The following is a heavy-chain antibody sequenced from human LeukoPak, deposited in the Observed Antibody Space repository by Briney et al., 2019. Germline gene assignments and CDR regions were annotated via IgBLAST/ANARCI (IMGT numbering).Heavy chain of an antibody. V-gene: IGHV2-5*01. J-gene: IGHJ4*02. CDR1: GFSLSTSGVG. Sequence: SGPTLVKPTRTLTLTCTFSGFSLSTSGVGVGWIRQPPGKALEWLALIYWNDDKRYSPSLKSRLTITKDTSKNQVVLTMTNMDPVDTATYYCAHRWGGLRWPYFDHWGQGTLVTVSS. D-gene: IGHD4-23*01. CDR3: AHRWGGLRWPYFDH. CDR2: IYWNDDK.